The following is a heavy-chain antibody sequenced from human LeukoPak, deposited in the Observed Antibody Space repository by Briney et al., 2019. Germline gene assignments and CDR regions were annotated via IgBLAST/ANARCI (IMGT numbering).Heavy chain of an antibody. CDR2: IIPIFGTA. J-gene: IGHJ6*03. CDR1: GGTFSSYA. CDR3: ATHRDYSGYELPGDYYYYYMDV. D-gene: IGHD5-12*01. Sequence: GASVKVSCKASGGTFSSYAISWVRQAPGQGLEWMGGIIPIFGTANYAQKFQGRVTITTDESTSTAYMELSSLRSEDTAVYYCATHRDYSGYELPGDYYYYYMDVWGKGTTVTVSS. V-gene: IGHV1-69*05.